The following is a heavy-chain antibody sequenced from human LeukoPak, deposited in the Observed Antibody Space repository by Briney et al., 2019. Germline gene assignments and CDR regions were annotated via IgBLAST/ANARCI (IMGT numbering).Heavy chain of an antibody. Sequence: ASVKVSCKASGYTFTSYDINWVRQAPGQGLEWMGWINPNNGGTNYAQKFQGRVTMTRDTSISTAYMELSRLRSDDTAVYYCASLSTTDYWGQGTLVTASS. J-gene: IGHJ4*02. D-gene: IGHD1-1*01. CDR2: INPNNGGT. CDR1: GYTFTSYD. CDR3: ASLSTTDY. V-gene: IGHV1-2*02.